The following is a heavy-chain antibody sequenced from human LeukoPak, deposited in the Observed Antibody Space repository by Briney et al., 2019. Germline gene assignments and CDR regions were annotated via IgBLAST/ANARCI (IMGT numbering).Heavy chain of an antibody. V-gene: IGHV3-11*01. CDR1: GFTFSDYY. J-gene: IGHJ4*02. CDR2: ISRSGNTI. D-gene: IGHD5-18*01. Sequence: GGSLRLSCAASGFTFSDYYMNWIRQAPGKGLEWVSHISRSGNTIYHADSVKGRFTISRDNAKNSQSLQMNSLKAEDTAVYYCVRDRWGYSFFDFWGQGALVTVSS. CDR3: VRDRWGYSFFDF.